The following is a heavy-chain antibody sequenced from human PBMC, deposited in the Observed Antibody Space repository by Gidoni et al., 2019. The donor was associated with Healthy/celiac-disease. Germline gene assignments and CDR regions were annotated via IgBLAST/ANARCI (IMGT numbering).Heavy chain of an antibody. V-gene: IGHV2-5*02. Sequence: QITLKQSGPTLVKPTQPLTLTCPFSGLSPSTTAGGVGWTRQPPGKAVEWLSLIYWDDDKRYRPSLKSRLTITKDTSKNQVVLTMTNMDPVDTDTYDCAHAKGSSGYYPHYYFDYWGQGTLVTVSA. D-gene: IGHD3-22*01. J-gene: IGHJ4*02. CDR3: AHAKGSSGYYPHYYFDY. CDR1: GLSPSTTAGG. CDR2: IYWDDDK.